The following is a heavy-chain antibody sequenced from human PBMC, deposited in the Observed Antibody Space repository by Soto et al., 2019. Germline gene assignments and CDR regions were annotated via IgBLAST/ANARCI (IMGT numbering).Heavy chain of an antibody. J-gene: IGHJ6*02. CDR2: IDNAGSSA. V-gene: IGHV3-74*01. Sequence: EVQLVESGGGLVQPGGSLRLSCAASGFTFSIYWMHWVRQAPGKGPVWVSRIDNAGSSARYADSVKGRFTISRDNAKKTVYLQMNSLSAEATVVYYCTRVGGSGSSMDVWGQGTTVTVSS. CDR3: TRVGGSGSSMDV. D-gene: IGHD3-10*01. CDR1: GFTFSIYW.